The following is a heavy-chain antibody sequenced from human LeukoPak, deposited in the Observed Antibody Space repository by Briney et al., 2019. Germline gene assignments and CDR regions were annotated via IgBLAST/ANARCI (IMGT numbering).Heavy chain of an antibody. CDR2: INSDGSST. Sequence: GGSLSLSCAASGFTFSSYWMHWVRQAPGKGLVWVSRINSDGSSTSYADSVKGRFTISRDNAKNSLYLQMNSLRAEDTAVCYCARSFLSIAAAATDYWGQGTLVTVSS. J-gene: IGHJ4*02. CDR1: GFTFSSYW. D-gene: IGHD6-13*01. CDR3: ARSFLSIAAAATDY. V-gene: IGHV3-74*01.